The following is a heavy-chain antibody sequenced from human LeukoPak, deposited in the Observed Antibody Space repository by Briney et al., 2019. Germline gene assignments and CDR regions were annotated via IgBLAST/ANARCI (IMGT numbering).Heavy chain of an antibody. V-gene: IGHV3-30*02. CDR1: GFRSSNYG. CDR3: AKGVSEWGNLGN. Sequence: GGSLRLSCTMLGFRSSNYGLYWVRQAPDKGLEWVAFTRPDKDDKYYSVSVRGRFTISRDNPKNTLYLQMNSLRVEDTALYFCAKGVSEWGNLGNWGQGTLVTVSS. CDR2: TRPDKDDK. J-gene: IGHJ4*02. D-gene: IGHD7-27*01.